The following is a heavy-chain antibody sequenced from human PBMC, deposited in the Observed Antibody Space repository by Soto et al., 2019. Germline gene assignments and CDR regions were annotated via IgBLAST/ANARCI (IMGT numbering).Heavy chain of an antibody. Sequence: QVQLQESGPGLVKPSGTLSLTCAVSSGSISSSNWWSWVRQPPGKGLEWIGEIYHSGSTNYNPSLKGRVTIAVDKSKNSFSLKLSSVTAADTDVYYCARVSGVLAFDYWGQGTLVTVFS. CDR2: IYHSGST. V-gene: IGHV4-4*02. D-gene: IGHD3-10*01. CDR3: ARVSGVLAFDY. J-gene: IGHJ4*02. CDR1: SGSISSSNW.